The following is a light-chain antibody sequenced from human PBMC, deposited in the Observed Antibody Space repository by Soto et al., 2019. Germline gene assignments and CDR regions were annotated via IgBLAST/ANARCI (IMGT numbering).Light chain of an antibody. J-gene: IGKJ4*02. V-gene: IGKV3-20*01. Sequence: EIVLTQSPATLSLSPGERATLSCRASQSVSSSYLAWYQQTPGQAPRLLIYAASSRATGIPDRFSGSGSGTDFTLTISSLEPEDFAVYYCQQHGSSRLTFGEGTKVEIK. CDR3: QQHGSSRLT. CDR1: QSVSSSY. CDR2: AAS.